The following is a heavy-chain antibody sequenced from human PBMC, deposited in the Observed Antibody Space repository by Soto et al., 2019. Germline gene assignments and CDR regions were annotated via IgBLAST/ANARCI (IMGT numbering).Heavy chain of an antibody. Sequence: GGSLRLSCAASGFTFSSYGMSWVRQTPGKGLEWVSGITGSGGSTYYADSVKGRFTISRDNSKNTLYLQMNSLRDEDTAVYYCAKDLESTRGYYYYNGVDVWGQGTTVTVSS. V-gene: IGHV3-23*01. CDR2: ITGSGGST. J-gene: IGHJ6*02. CDR3: AKDLESTRGYYYYNGVDV. CDR1: GFTFSSYG. D-gene: IGHD1-1*01.